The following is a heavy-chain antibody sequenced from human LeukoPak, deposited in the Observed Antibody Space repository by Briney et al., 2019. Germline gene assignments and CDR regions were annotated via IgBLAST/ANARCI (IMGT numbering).Heavy chain of an antibody. CDR3: GRAYDFSRH. Sequence: GGSLGLSCAASGFTFSSYGMHWVRQAPGKGLEWVAFIRYDGSNKYYADSVKGRFTISRDNAKNSLYLQMNSLRVDDTALYYCGRAYDFSRHWGQGTLVTVSS. CDR2: IRYDGSNK. V-gene: IGHV3-30*02. D-gene: IGHD3-3*01. J-gene: IGHJ4*02. CDR1: GFTFSSYG.